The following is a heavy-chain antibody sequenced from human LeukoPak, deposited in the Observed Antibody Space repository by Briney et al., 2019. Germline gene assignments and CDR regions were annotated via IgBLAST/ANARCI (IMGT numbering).Heavy chain of an antibody. CDR2: TRNKVNGYTT. J-gene: IGHJ4*02. D-gene: IGHD6-19*01. V-gene: IGHV3-72*01. Sequence: PGGSLRLSCAASGLTPSDHYMDWVRQAPGKGLEWVGRTRNKVNGYTTEYAASVKGRFTISRDDSKNSLYLQLSSLKTEDTAMYYCVRVRGSGWDQNYFDCWGRGTLVTVSS. CDR1: GLTPSDHY. CDR3: VRVRGSGWDQNYFDC.